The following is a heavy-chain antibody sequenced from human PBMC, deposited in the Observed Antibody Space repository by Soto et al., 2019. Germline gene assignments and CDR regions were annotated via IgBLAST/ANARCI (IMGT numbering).Heavy chain of an antibody. J-gene: IGHJ4*02. CDR2: IYYSGST. V-gene: IGHV4-59*08. CDR1: GGSISNYY. CDR3: ARHRYSYGVYYFDY. D-gene: IGHD5-18*01. Sequence: TSETLSLPCIVSGGSISNYYWSWIRQPPGKGLEWIGYIYYSGSTNYNPSLTSRVTISVDTSKNQFSLKLSSVTAADTAVYYCARHRYSYGVYYFDYWGQGTLVTVSS.